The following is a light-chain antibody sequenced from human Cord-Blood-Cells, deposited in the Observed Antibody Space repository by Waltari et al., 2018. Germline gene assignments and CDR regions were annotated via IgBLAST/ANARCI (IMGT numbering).Light chain of an antibody. CDR1: SSDVGGYNY. V-gene: IGLV2-11*01. CDR3: CSYAGSYTWV. J-gene: IGLJ3*02. Sequence: QSALTQPRSVSGSPGQSVTISCTGTSSDVGGYNYVSWYQQHPGKAPKLMMYDVSKRPSGVPDRFSGSKSCHTASLTLSGLQAEDEADYYCCSYAGSYTWVFGGGTKLTVL. CDR2: DVS.